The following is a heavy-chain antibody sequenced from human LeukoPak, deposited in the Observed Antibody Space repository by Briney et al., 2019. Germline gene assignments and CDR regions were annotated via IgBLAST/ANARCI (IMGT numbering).Heavy chain of an antibody. CDR1: GFTVSSNY. V-gene: IGHV3-53*05. CDR3: VRNNNNDY. Sequence: PGGSLRLSCAASGFTVSSNYMSWVRQAPGKGLEWVSVIYSGGSTHYADSVKGRFTTSRDISLHLQMNSLRAEDTAVYYCVRNNNNDYWGQGTLVTVSS. CDR2: IYSGGST. J-gene: IGHJ4*02. D-gene: IGHD2/OR15-2a*01.